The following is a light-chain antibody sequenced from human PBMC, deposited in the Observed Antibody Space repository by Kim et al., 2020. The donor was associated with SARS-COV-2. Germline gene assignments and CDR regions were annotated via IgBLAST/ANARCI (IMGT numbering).Light chain of an antibody. Sequence: QSALTHPSSVSGSPGQSITISCTGTSSDVGGYNYVSWYQQHPGKAPKLMIYDVSNRPSGVSNRFSGSKSGNTASLTISGLQAEDEADYYCSSYTSSSSLWVFGGGTQLTVL. V-gene: IGLV2-14*03. CDR2: DVS. CDR1: SSDVGGYNY. J-gene: IGLJ3*02. CDR3: SSYTSSSSLWV.